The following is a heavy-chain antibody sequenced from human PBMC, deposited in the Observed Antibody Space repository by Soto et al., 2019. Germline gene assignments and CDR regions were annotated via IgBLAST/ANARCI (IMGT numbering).Heavy chain of an antibody. D-gene: IGHD4-17*01. CDR1: GFTFSSYG. V-gene: IGHV3-30*18. J-gene: IGHJ6*02. CDR3: EKDERRTTVTTLDV. Sequence: QVQLVESGGGVVQPGRSLRLSCAASGFTFSSYGMHWVRQAPGKGLEWVAVISYDGSNKYYADSVKGRFTISRDNSKNTLYLQMKSLRAEDTAVYYCEKDERRTTVTTLDVWGQGTTVTVSS. CDR2: ISYDGSNK.